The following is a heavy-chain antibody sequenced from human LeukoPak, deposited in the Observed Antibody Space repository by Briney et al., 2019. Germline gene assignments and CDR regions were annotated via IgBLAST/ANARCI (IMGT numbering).Heavy chain of an antibody. J-gene: IGHJ4*02. D-gene: IGHD1-26*01. CDR1: GFTFSTFA. Sequence: PGGSLRLSCAASGFTFSTFAMVWVRQPPGKGLEWVAVISYDGSNKYYADSVKGRFTISRDNSKNTLSLQMNSLRAEDTAVYYCAKDRSSVGADYWGQGTLVTVSS. CDR2: ISYDGSNK. V-gene: IGHV3-30*18. CDR3: AKDRSSVGADY.